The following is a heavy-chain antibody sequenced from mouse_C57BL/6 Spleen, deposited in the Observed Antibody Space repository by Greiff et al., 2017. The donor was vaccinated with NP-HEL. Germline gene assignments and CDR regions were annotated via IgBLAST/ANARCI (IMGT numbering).Heavy chain of an antibody. CDR3: ARWGGCITTVEDALDY. CDR1: GYTFTSYW. D-gene: IGHD1-1*01. Sequence: QVQLQQPGAELVKPGASVKLSCTASGYTFTSYWITWVKQRPGQGLEWIGDIYPGCGSTNYNEPFKSKATLTVDASSSTDYMQLSSVKSEDSAVYYCARWGGCITTVEDALDYWGQGTTVTVSS. V-gene: IGHV1-55*01. J-gene: IGHJ2*01. CDR2: IYPGCGST.